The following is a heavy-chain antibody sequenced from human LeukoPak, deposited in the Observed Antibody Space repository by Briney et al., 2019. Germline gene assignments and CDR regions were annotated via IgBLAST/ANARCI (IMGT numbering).Heavy chain of an antibody. V-gene: IGHV4-59*08. CDR1: AGSTTRYY. Sequence: PSETLSLTCTLSAGSTTRYYRSSIRQPPGNGLQCMWYNYYSGSSNYNPSLKRRVSISVDMSENEFYLNLNSVTGAETAGYYGARRSLGYWNFDLWPRGTLDSVS. CDR2: NYYSGSS. D-gene: IGHD1-26*01. J-gene: IGHJ2*01. CDR3: ARRSLGYWNFDL.